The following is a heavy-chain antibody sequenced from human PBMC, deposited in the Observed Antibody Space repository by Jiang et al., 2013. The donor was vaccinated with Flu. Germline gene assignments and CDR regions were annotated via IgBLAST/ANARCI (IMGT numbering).Heavy chain of an antibody. CDR3: ARGLRVAAGGFFDF. D-gene: IGHD6-13*01. J-gene: IGHJ4*02. CDR1: GGSISSSNW. Sequence: KPSGTLSLTCAVSGGSISSSNWWSWVRQPPGKGLEWIGEIYHSGSTNYNPSLKSRVTITGDTSKNQFSLKVTSLIAADTAVYFCARGLRVAAGGFFDFWGRGTLVSVSS. CDR2: IYHSGST. V-gene: IGHV4-4*02.